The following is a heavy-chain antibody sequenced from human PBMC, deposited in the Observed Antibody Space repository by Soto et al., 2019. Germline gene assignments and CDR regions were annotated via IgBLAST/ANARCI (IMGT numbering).Heavy chain of an antibody. V-gene: IGHV3-23*01. CDR3: AKATRYNWNELAFDI. Sequence: VGSLRLSCAASGFTFSRYAMSWVRQAPGKGLEWVSAISGSGGSTYYADSVKGRFTISRDNSKNTLYLQMNSLRAEDTAVYYCAKATRYNWNELAFDIWGQGTMVTVSS. CDR2: ISGSGGST. CDR1: GFTFSRYA. D-gene: IGHD1-1*01. J-gene: IGHJ3*02.